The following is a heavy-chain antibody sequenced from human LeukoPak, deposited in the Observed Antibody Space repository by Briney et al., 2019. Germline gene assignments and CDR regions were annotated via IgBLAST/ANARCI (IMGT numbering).Heavy chain of an antibody. CDR2: ISSSGSTI. D-gene: IGHD3-22*01. V-gene: IGHV3-11*04. CDR1: GFTFSDYY. Sequence: GGSLRLSCAASGFTFSDYYMSWIRQAPGKGLEWVSYISSSGSTIYYADSVKGRFTISRDNAKNSLYLQMNSLRAEDTAVYYCAREIYYYDSSGPQGNAFDIWGQGTMVTVPS. J-gene: IGHJ3*02. CDR3: AREIYYYDSSGPQGNAFDI.